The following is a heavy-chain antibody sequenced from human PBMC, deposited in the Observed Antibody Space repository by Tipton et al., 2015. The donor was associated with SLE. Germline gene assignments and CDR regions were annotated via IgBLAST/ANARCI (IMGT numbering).Heavy chain of an antibody. J-gene: IGHJ4*02. CDR1: GGSISSGDYY. CDR3: ARERRNYDFWSGYYK. Sequence: TLPLTCTVSGGSISSGDYYWSWIRQPPGKGLEWIGYIYYSGSTYYNPSLKSRVTISVDMSKNQFSLKLSSVTAADTAVYYCARERRNYDFWSGYYKWGQGTLVTVSS. D-gene: IGHD3-3*01. V-gene: IGHV4-30-4*08. CDR2: IYYSGST.